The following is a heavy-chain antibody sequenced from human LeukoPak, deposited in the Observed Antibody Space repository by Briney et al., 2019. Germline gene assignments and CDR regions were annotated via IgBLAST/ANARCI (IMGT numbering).Heavy chain of an antibody. CDR1: GYSISSGHY. CDR3: PRNAAYDMDV. J-gene: IGHJ6*02. Sequence: PSETLSLTCDVSGYSISSGHYWSWVRHPPGKGLEWIVEIHHSGDTNYNPSLKSRVTISLDKSQKPVSLKLRSVTAADTALDYCPRNAAYDMDVWGQGTTVTVSS. V-gene: IGHV4/OR15-8*01. CDR2: IHHSGDT.